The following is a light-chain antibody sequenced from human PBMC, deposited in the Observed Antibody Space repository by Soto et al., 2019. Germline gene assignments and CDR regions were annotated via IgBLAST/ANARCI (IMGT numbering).Light chain of an antibody. Sequence: IVMTQSPATLSLSPGERASLSCRASQSLSGSLAWYQQKPGQAPRLLIYDASSRATGIPARFSGIGSGTEFTLTIGSLQSEDFAVYYCQQYQNWPWTFRQGTKVHI. V-gene: IGKV3-15*01. CDR1: QSLSGS. J-gene: IGKJ1*01. CDR3: QQYQNWPWT. CDR2: DAS.